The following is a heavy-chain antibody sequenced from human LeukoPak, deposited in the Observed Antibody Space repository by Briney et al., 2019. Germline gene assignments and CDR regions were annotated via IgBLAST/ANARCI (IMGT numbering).Heavy chain of an antibody. CDR1: GGSISSVDYY. V-gene: IGHV4-31*03. J-gene: IGHJ6*02. Sequence: SETLSLTCTVSGGSISSVDYYWNWIRQHPGKGLEWIGYISYSGTSYYNPSLKSRFTISVDTSKSKLSLKLTSVTAADTAVYYCARGGTERSAGAGLDVWGQGTTVTVSS. CDR2: ISYSGTS. D-gene: IGHD6-13*01. CDR3: ARGGTERSAGAGLDV.